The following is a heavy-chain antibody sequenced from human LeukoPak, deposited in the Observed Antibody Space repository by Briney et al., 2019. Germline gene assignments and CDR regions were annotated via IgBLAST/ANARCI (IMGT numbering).Heavy chain of an antibody. CDR1: GFTFSSYE. CDR3: ARRLGLGFGEYSNNWFDS. CDR2: ISSSGSTI. J-gene: IGHJ5*01. Sequence: GGSLRLSCAASGFTFSSYEMNWVRQAPGKGLEWVSYISSSGSTIYYADSVKGRFTISRDNAKNSLYLQMNSLRAEDTAVYYCARRLGLGFGEYSNNWFDSWGQGTLVTVSS. D-gene: IGHD3-10*01. V-gene: IGHV3-48*03.